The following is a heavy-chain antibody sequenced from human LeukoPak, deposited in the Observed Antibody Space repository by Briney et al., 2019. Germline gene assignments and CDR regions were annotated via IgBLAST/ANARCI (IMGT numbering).Heavy chain of an antibody. CDR3: ARDPLTSTWSPYYFTLDV. CDR2: ISAYDGGT. Sequence: VALVKVSCKASGYSFTSYAYNWVRQAPGQGLEWMGWISAYDGGTKYAQDLQGRVTMTTDTSTRTAYMELTRLTTDDMAVYYCARDPLTSTWSPYYFTLDVWGQGTTVSVSS. D-gene: IGHD6-13*01. CDR1: GYSFTSYA. J-gene: IGHJ6*02. V-gene: IGHV1-18*03.